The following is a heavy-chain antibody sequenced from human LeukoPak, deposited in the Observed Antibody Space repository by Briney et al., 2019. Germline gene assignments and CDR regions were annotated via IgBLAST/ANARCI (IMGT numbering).Heavy chain of an antibody. Sequence: SETLSLTCSVSNGSITSDFWNWIWHPPRKGLERIGYVHHSGVTNTNPSLTSRVTMSVATSTNQFSLSMGSGTDADTAAYDCVRGVVVIAKNPEWFGPWGQGTLV. V-gene: IGHV4-59*03. J-gene: IGHJ5*02. CDR2: VHHSGVT. D-gene: IGHD2-21*01. CDR3: VRGVVVIAKNPEWFGP. CDR1: NGSITSDF.